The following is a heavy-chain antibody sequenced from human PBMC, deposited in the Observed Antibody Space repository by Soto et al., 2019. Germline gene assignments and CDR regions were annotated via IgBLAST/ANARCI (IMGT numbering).Heavy chain of an antibody. D-gene: IGHD3-9*01. CDR2: ISSSSSYI. J-gene: IGHJ2*01. V-gene: IGHV3-21*01. Sequence: EVQLVESGGGLVKPGGSLRLSCAASGFTFSSYSMNWVRQAPGKGLEWVSSISSSSSYIYYADSVKGRFTISRDNAKNSLYLQMNSLRAEDTAVYYCAPFLTGQLWYFDLWGRGTLVTVSS. CDR1: GFTFSSYS. CDR3: APFLTGQLWYFDL.